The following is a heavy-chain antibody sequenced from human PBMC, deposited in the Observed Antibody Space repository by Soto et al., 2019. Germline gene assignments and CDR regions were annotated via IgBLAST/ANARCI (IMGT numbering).Heavy chain of an antibody. D-gene: IGHD1-26*01. CDR1: GGTFSSYP. V-gene: IGHV1-69*01. CDR3: AMVGHIINSGMAV. Sequence: QVQLVQSVAEVKKPGSSVNVSCEASGGTFSSYPINWVRQAPGQGLEWMGGIIPFFGTSNYAQKFQGRVTITEDDFRSTAYMELRSLRSEDTAVYYCAMVGHIINSGMAVWGQGTTVTVSS. CDR2: IIPFFGTS. J-gene: IGHJ6*02.